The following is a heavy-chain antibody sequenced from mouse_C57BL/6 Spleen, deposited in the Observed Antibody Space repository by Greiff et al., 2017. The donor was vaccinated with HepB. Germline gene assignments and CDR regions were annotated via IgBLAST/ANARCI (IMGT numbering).Heavy chain of an antibody. CDR2: ISDGGSYT. J-gene: IGHJ3*01. Sequence: EVKLQESGGGLVKPGGSLKLSCAASGFTFSSYAMSWVRQTPEKRLEWVATISDGGSYTYYPDNVKGRFTISRDNAKNNLYLQMSHLKSEDTAMYYCASGVFAYWGQGTLVTVSA. CDR1: GFTFSSYA. CDR3: ASGVFAY. V-gene: IGHV5-4*03.